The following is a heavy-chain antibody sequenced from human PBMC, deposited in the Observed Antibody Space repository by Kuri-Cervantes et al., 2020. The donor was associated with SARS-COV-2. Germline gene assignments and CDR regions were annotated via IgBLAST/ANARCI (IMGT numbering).Heavy chain of an antibody. V-gene: IGHV4-34*01. D-gene: IGHD3-16*01. CDR3: ARGILGDDSVHYGMDV. Sequence: GSLRLSCAVYGGSFSGYYWSWIRQPPGKGLEWIGEINHSGSTNYNPSLKSRVTMSIDTAKNQVSLRLTSVTAADTAVYYCARGILGDDSVHYGMDVWGQGTSVTVSS. CDR1: GGSFSGYY. CDR2: INHSGST. J-gene: IGHJ6*02.